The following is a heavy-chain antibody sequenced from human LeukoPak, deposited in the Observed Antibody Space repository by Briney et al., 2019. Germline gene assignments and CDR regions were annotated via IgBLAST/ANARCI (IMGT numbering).Heavy chain of an antibody. CDR3: AKKGSSYYGSGSYRNWFDP. D-gene: IGHD3-10*01. CDR1: GFTFSSYA. V-gene: IGHV3-23*01. CDR2: ISGSGGST. J-gene: IGHJ5*02. Sequence: PGGSLRLSCAASGFTFSSYAMSWVRQAPGKGLEWVSAISGSGGSTYYADSVKGRFTISRDNSKNTLYLQMNSLRAEDTAVYYCAKKGSSYYGSGSYRNWFDPWGQGTLVTVSS.